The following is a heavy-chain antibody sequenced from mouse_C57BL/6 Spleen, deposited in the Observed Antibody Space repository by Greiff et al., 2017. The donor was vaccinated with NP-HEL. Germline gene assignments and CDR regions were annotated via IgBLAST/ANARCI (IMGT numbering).Heavy chain of an antibody. CDR2: ISSGSSTI. CDR1: GFTFSDYG. D-gene: IGHD3-3*01. Sequence: EVKLMESGGGLVKPGGSLKLSCAASGFTFSDYGMHWVRQAPEKGLEWVAYISSGSSTIYYADTVKGRVTISRDNAKNTLFLQMTSLRSEDTAMYYCARRALYYYAMDYWGQGTSVTVSS. CDR3: ARRALYYYAMDY. J-gene: IGHJ4*01. V-gene: IGHV5-17*01.